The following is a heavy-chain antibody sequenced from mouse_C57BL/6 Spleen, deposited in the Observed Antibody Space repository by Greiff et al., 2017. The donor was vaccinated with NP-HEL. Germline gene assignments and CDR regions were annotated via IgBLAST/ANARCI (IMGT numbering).Heavy chain of an antibody. Sequence: VQLQQSGAELVKPGASVKLSCKASGYTFTEYTIHWVKQRSGQGLEWIGWFYPGSGSIKYNEKFKDKATLTADNTSSTVYMELSSFTSEDSAFYFCTRLAHSSGYVPFGYWGQGATLTVSS. V-gene: IGHV1-62-2*01. CDR2: FYPGSGSI. D-gene: IGHD3-1*01. J-gene: IGHJ2*01. CDR1: GYTFTEYT. CDR3: TRLAHSSGYVPFGY.